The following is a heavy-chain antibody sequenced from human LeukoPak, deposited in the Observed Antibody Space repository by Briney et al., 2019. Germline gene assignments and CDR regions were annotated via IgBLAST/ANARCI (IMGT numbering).Heavy chain of an antibody. Sequence: GGSLRLSCAASGFSFSSYSLNWVRQAPGKVLEWVSSISSRGTYKNSADSLKGRFTISRDNAKNSLFLQMNSLRAEDTAVYYCARVDSRYSSSWSFDYWGQRTLVTVSS. CDR2: ISSRGTYK. J-gene: IGHJ4*02. D-gene: IGHD6-13*01. V-gene: IGHV3-21*04. CDR1: GFSFSSYS. CDR3: ARVDSRYSSSWSFDY.